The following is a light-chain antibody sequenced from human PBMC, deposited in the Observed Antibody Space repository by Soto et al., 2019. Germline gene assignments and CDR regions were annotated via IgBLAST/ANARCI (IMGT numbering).Light chain of an antibody. CDR3: QQYGSSPPRCP. J-gene: IGKJ3*01. Sequence: EIVLTQSPGTLSLSPGERATLSCRASQSVSSSYLAWYQQKPGQAPRLLIYGASSRATGIPDRFSGSGSGTDFTLTISRLEPEDFAVYYCQQYGSSPPRCPVGPGTKVHIK. V-gene: IGKV3-20*01. CDR2: GAS. CDR1: QSVSSSY.